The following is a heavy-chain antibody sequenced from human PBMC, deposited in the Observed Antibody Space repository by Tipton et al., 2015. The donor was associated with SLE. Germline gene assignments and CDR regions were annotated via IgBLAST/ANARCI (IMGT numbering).Heavy chain of an antibody. CDR2: IYYSGST. D-gene: IGHD5-18*01. CDR3: ARLHGYSYGLNWFDP. J-gene: IGHJ5*02. V-gene: IGHV4-39*07. CDR1: GGSISSTAYY. Sequence: TLSLTCTVSGGSISSTAYYWGWIRQPPGKGLEWIGSIYYSGSTYYNPSLKSRVTISVDTSKNQFSLRLTSVIAADTAVYYCARLHGYSYGLNWFDPWGQGTLISVSS.